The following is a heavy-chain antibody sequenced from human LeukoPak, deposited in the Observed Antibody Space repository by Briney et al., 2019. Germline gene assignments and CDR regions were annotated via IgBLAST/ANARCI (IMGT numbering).Heavy chain of an antibody. CDR3: ARVPVDTAMVSRYFDY. CDR1: GGSISSYY. D-gene: IGHD5-18*01. J-gene: IGHJ4*02. V-gene: IGHV4-59*01. Sequence: SETLSLTXTVSGGSISSYYWSWIRQPPGKGLEWIGYIYYSGSTNCNPSLKSRVTISVDTSKNQFSLKLSSVTAADTAVYYCARVPVDTAMVSRYFDYWGQGTLVTVSS. CDR2: IYYSGST.